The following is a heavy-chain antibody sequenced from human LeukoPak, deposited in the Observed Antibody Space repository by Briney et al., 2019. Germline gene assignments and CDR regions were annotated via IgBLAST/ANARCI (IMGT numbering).Heavy chain of an antibody. V-gene: IGHV3-7*03. CDR1: GFTFSSYW. J-gene: IGHJ4*02. CDR2: IKQDGSEK. Sequence: PGGSLRLSCAASGFTFSSYWMSWVRQAPGKGLEWVANIKQDGSEKYYVDSVKGRFTISRDNAKNSLYLQMNSLRAEDTAVYYCARGSGYWSYYFDYWGQGTLVNVSS. CDR3: ARGSGYWSYYFDY. D-gene: IGHD3-22*01.